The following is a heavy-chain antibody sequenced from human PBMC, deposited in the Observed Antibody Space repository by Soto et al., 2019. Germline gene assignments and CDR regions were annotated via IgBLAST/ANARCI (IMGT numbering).Heavy chain of an antibody. CDR1: GFTFSSYS. V-gene: IGHV3-21*01. CDR3: ARDCGPIQLWFPPGDYYYYGMDV. CDR2: ISSSSSYI. D-gene: IGHD5-18*01. J-gene: IGHJ6*02. Sequence: PGGSLRLSCAASGFTFSSYSMNWVRQAPGKGLEWVSSISSSSSYIYYADSVKGRFTISRDNAKNSLYLQMNSLRAEDTAVYYCARDCGPIQLWFPPGDYYYYGMDVWGQGTTVTVSS.